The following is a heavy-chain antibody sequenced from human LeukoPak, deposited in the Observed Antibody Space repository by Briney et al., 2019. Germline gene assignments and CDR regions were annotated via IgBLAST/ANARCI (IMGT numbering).Heavy chain of an antibody. CDR2: IIPILGIA. V-gene: IGHV1-69*04. J-gene: IGHJ4*02. CDR1: GGSFSSYA. D-gene: IGHD3-10*01. Sequence: SVNVSCKASGGSFSSYAISWVRQAPGQGLEWMGRIIPILGIANYAHKFQGRVTMTRDTSISTAYMELSRLRSDDTAVYYCARDLEVWFGQFGTFDYWGQGTLVTVSS. CDR3: ARDLEVWFGQFGTFDY.